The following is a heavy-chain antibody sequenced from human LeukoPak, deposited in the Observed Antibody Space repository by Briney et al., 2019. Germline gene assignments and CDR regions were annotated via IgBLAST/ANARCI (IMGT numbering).Heavy chain of an antibody. V-gene: IGHV4-59*01. CDR3: ARSARLGELSLYHFDY. Sequence: PSETLSLTCTVSGGSISSYYWSWIRQPPGKGLEWIGYIYYSGSTNYNPTLKSRVTISVDTSKNQFSLKLSSVTAADTAVYYCARSARLGELSLYHFDYWGQGTLVTVSS. CDR2: IYYSGST. CDR1: GGSISSYY. D-gene: IGHD3-16*02. J-gene: IGHJ4*02.